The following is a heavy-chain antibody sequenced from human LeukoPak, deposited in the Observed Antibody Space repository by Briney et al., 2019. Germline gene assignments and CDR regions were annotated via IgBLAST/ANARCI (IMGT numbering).Heavy chain of an antibody. D-gene: IGHD3-10*01. Sequence: PSETLSLTCTVSGGSISSYYWSWIRQPPGKGLEWIGYIYYSGSTNYNPSLKSRVTISVDTSKNQFSLKLSSVTAADTAVYYCARHGTGEGWFGDLAYFDYWGQGTLVTVSS. CDR2: IYYSGST. CDR3: ARHGTGEGWFGDLAYFDY. CDR1: GGSISSYY. V-gene: IGHV4-59*08. J-gene: IGHJ4*02.